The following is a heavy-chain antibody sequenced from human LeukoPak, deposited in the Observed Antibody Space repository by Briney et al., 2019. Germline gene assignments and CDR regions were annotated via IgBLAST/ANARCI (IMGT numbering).Heavy chain of an antibody. V-gene: IGHV4-39*01. Sequence: PSKTLSLTCTVSGGSISSATYYWGWIRQHPGKGLEWVGLIYYSGSTYYNPSLKSRVTISVDTSKNQFSLKLSSVTAADTAVYYCARHEIAAAALDVWGQGTTVTVSS. D-gene: IGHD6-13*01. J-gene: IGHJ6*02. CDR2: IYYSGST. CDR1: GGSISSATYY. CDR3: ARHEIAAAALDV.